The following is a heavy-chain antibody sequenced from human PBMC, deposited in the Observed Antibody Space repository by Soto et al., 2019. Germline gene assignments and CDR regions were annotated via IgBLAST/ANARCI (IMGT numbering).Heavy chain of an antibody. D-gene: IGHD3-3*01. Sequence: ASVKVSCKASGYTFTSYAMHWVRQAPGQRLEWMGWINAGNGNTKYSQKFQGRVTITRDTSTSTAYMELSSLRSEDTAVYYCARDTNRHRITIFGVPYDYWGQGTLVTVSS. CDR3: ARDTNRHRITIFGVPYDY. V-gene: IGHV1-3*01. CDR1: GYTFTSYA. CDR2: INAGNGNT. J-gene: IGHJ4*02.